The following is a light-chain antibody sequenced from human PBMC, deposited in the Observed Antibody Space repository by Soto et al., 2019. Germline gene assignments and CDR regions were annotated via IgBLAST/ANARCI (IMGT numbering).Light chain of an antibody. CDR1: SSDVGGYNY. CDR2: EVD. J-gene: IGLJ1*01. V-gene: IGLV2-14*01. CDR3: SSYTSSSTVYV. Sequence: QSVLTQPASVSGSPGQSITISCTGTSSDVGGYNYVSWYQQHPGKAPKLMICEVDNRPSGVSNRFSGSKSGNTASLTISGLQAEDEADYYCSSYTSSSTVYVFGTGTKVTVL.